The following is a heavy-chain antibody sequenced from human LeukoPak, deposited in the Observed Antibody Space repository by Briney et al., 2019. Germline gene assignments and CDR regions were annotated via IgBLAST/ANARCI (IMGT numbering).Heavy chain of an antibody. CDR2: IYHSGST. V-gene: IGHV4-39*07. CDR3: AREGDGDYGSFDY. CDR1: GGSISSISYY. J-gene: IGHJ4*02. D-gene: IGHD4-17*01. Sequence: SETLSLTCTVSGGSISSISYYWGWIRQPPGKGLEWIGEIYHSGSTNYNPSLKSRVTISVDKSKNQFSLKLSSVTAADTAVYYCAREGDGDYGSFDYWGQGTLVTVSS.